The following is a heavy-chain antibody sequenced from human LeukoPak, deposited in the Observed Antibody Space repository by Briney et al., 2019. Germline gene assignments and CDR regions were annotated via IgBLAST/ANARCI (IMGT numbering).Heavy chain of an antibody. CDR3: AVTGY. CDR1: GFTFSSYG. V-gene: IGHV3-30*03. Sequence: PGGSLRLSCAASGFTFSSYGMHWVRQAPGKGLEWVAVISYDGSNKYYADSVKGRFTISRDNSKNTLYLQMNSLRAEDTAVYYCAVTGYWGQGTLVTVSS. J-gene: IGHJ4*02. D-gene: IGHD3-16*02. CDR2: ISYDGSNK.